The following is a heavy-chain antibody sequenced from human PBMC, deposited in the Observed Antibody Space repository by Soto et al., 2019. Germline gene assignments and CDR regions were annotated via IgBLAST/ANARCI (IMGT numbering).Heavy chain of an antibody. CDR3: AHRRGYYDSSGYWFDP. D-gene: IGHD3-22*01. J-gene: IGHJ5*02. V-gene: IGHV2-5*02. Sequence: QITLKESGPPLVKPTQTLTLTCTFSGFSLSTSGVGVGWIRQHPGKALEWLALIYWDDDKRYSPSLKSRLTITKDTSKNQVVLTMTNMDPVDTATYYCAHRRGYYDSSGYWFDPWGQGTLVTVSS. CDR1: GFSLSTSGVG. CDR2: IYWDDDK.